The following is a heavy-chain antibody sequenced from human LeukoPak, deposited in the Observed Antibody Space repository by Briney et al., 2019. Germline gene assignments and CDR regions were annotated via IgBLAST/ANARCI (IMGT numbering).Heavy chain of an antibody. CDR3: AKGVYYGSSGNSYVSWYFDV. V-gene: IGHV3-43*02. CDR1: GFTFDDYG. D-gene: IGHD3-22*01. CDR2: IGGDGGST. J-gene: IGHJ2*01. Sequence: PGGSLRLSCAASGFTFDDYGMHWVRQAPEKGLEWVSVIGGDGGSTFYADSVKGRFTISRDNSKNSLYLQMKSPRTEDTALYYCAKGVYYGSSGNSYVSWYFDVWGRGTLVTVSS.